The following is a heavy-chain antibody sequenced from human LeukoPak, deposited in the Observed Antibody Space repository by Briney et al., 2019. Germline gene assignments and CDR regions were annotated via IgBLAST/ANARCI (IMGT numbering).Heavy chain of an antibody. Sequence: GGSLRLSCAASGFTFSSYGMHWVRQAPGKGLEWVSYISSSGSTIYYADSVKGRFTISRDNAKNSLYLQMNSLRAEDTAVYYCARDPYYYGSGSYYNEGEFDYWGQGTLVTVSS. CDR2: ISSSGSTI. D-gene: IGHD3-10*01. CDR1: GFTFSSYG. J-gene: IGHJ4*02. V-gene: IGHV3-48*04. CDR3: ARDPYYYGSGSYYNEGEFDY.